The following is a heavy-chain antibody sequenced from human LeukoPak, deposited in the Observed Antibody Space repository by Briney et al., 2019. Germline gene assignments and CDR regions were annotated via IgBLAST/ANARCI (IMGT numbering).Heavy chain of an antibody. J-gene: IGHJ3*02. CDR1: GFTFSIYW. D-gene: IGHD2-15*01. CDR3: TRSDCSGGGCYSVRAFDI. CDR2: IKQDGSEK. V-gene: IGHV3-7*01. Sequence: QAGGSLRLSCAASGFTFSIYWMSWVRQAPGKGLEWVANIKQDGSEKYYVGSVKGRFTISRDNAKNSLYLQMNSLRAEDTAEYYCTRSDCSGGGCYSVRAFDIWGQGTMVAVSS.